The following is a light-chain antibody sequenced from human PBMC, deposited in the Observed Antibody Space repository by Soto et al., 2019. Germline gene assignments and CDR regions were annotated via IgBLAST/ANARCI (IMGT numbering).Light chain of an antibody. CDR2: AAS. J-gene: IGKJ3*01. V-gene: IGKV1-6*01. Sequence: IQLTQSPSSLSASVGDRVTITCRASQSIRNDLDWFQQKPGKAPKLLIYAASNLQSGVPARFSGSGSGTDFTLTISSLQPEDFATYYCLQKYFYPFTFGPGTKVDI. CDR3: LQKYFYPFT. CDR1: QSIRND.